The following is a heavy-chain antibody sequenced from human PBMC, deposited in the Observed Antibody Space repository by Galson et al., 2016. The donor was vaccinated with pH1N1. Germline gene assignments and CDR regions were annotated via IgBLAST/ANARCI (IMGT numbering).Heavy chain of an antibody. J-gene: IGHJ4*02. CDR3: ARRPGIAVPGLLDF. Sequence: SLRLSCAASGFTFGDYGMTWVRQAPGKGLEWVAIINYIGGNIAYAESMKGRFTISRDNAKSSLYLQMNSLRAEDTALYYCARRPGIAVPGLLDFWGQGTLVIVSS. CDR1: GFTFGDYG. V-gene: IGHV3-20*04. D-gene: IGHD6-19*01. CDR2: INYIGGNI.